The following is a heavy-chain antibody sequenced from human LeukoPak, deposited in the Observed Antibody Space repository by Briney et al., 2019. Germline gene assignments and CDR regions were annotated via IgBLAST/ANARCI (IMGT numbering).Heavy chain of an antibody. J-gene: IGHJ4*02. V-gene: IGHV3-53*01. CDR1: GFTVISNY. CDR3: ARESGYSYGLAGFFDY. D-gene: IGHD5-18*01. CDR2: IYSEGRV. Sequence: GGSLRLSCAACGFTVISNYMRWVRQAPGKGLEWVSVIYSEGRVHYADSVKGRFTISRDDSKNTLYLQMNSLRAEDTAVYYCARESGYSYGLAGFFDYWGQGTLATVSS.